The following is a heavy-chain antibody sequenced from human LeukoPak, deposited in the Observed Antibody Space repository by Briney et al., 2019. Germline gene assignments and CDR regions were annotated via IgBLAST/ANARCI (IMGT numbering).Heavy chain of an antibody. V-gene: IGHV4-31*03. CDR3: ARNSYASGSPLEAFDI. D-gene: IGHD3-10*01. Sequence: SQTLSLTCTVSGGSLDSGHYYWTWIRQHPGKGLEWIAYIFYSGSTYYNPSLKSRVTISVDTSKNQFSLRLSSVTAADTAVYYWARNSYASGSPLEAFDIWGQGTMVTVSS. CDR2: IFYSGST. J-gene: IGHJ3*02. CDR1: GGSLDSGHYY.